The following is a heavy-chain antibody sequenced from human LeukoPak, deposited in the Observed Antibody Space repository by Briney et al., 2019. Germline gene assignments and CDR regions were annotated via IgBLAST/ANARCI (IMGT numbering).Heavy chain of an antibody. Sequence: GGSLRLSCAASGFTFSSYWMSWVRQAPGKGLEWVANIKQDGSEKHYVDSVKGRFTISRDNAQNPLYLQMNSLRAEDTAVYYCARSLGVVAPYYYYYGMDVWGQGTTVTVPS. CDR3: ARSLGVVAPYYYYYGMDV. CDR1: GFTFSSYW. D-gene: IGHD3-3*01. V-gene: IGHV3-7*01. CDR2: IKQDGSEK. J-gene: IGHJ6*02.